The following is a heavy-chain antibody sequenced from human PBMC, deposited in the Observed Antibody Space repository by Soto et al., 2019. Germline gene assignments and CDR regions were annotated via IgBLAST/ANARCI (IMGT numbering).Heavy chain of an antibody. CDR1: GGSISSGGYY. V-gene: IGHV4-30-4*08. CDR3: ASNYCRGGSCSLLYYYYGMDV. J-gene: IGHJ6*02. D-gene: IGHD2-15*01. Sequence: SETLSLTCTVSGGSISSGGYYWSWIRQHPGKGLEWIGYIYYSGSTYYNPSLKSRVTISVDTSKNQFSLKLSSVTAADTAVYYCASNYCRGGSCSLLYYYYGMDVWGQGTTVTVS. CDR2: IYYSGST.